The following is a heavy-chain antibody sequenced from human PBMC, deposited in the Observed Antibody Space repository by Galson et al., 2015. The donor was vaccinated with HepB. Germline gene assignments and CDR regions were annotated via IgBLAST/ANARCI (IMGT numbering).Heavy chain of an antibody. CDR1: GFTFSSYS. Sequence: SLRLSCAASGFTFSSYSMNWVRQAPGKGLEWVSSISSSSSYIYYADSVKGRFTISRDNAKNSLYLQMNSLRAEDTAVYYCARDLDSTYYDFWSGYYGYWGQGTLVTVSS. J-gene: IGHJ4*02. CDR3: ARDLDSTYYDFWSGYYGY. V-gene: IGHV3-21*01. D-gene: IGHD3-3*01. CDR2: ISSSSSYI.